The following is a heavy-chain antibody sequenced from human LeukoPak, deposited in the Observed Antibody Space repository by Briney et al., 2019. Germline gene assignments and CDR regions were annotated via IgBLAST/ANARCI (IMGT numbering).Heavy chain of an antibody. D-gene: IGHD3-22*01. Sequence: TSETLSLTCTVSSGSISSSTYYWGWIRQPPGKGLEWIGEINHSGSTNYNPSLKSRVTISVDTSKNQFSLKLSSVTAADTAVYYCARPYYYDSSGYYLWGQGTLVTVSS. CDR1: SGSISSSTYY. CDR3: ARPYYYDSSGYYL. V-gene: IGHV4-39*07. J-gene: IGHJ5*02. CDR2: INHSGST.